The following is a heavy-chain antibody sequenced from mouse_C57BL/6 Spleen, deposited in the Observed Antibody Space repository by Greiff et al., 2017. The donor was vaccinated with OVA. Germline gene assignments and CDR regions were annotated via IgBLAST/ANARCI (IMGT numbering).Heavy chain of an antibody. CDR1: GFTFSDYG. D-gene: IGHD2-4*01. CDR2: ISSGSSTI. CDR3: ARRRDYDYDGDYYAMDY. J-gene: IGHJ4*01. Sequence: VQLKESGGGLVKPGGSLKLSCAASGFTFSDYGMHWVRQAPEKGLEWVAYISSGSSTIYYADTVKGRFTISRDNAKNTLFLQMTSLRSEDTAMYYCARRRDYDYDGDYYAMDYWGQGTSVTVSS. V-gene: IGHV5-17*01.